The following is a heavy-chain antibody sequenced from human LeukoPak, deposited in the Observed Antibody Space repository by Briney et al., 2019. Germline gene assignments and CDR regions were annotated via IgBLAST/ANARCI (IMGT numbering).Heavy chain of an antibody. V-gene: IGHV3-23*01. CDR2: ILPSGGEI. CDR1: GFTFSTFA. J-gene: IGHJ5*02. CDR3: AKGPSYYYGSGSPFDP. D-gene: IGHD3-10*01. Sequence: GGSLRLSSAASGFTFSTFAMIWVGQRPGPGLEWVSSILPSGGEIHYADSVRVRFTISRDNSKSTLSLQMNSLRAEDTAVYYCAKGPSYYYGSGSPFDPWGQGNLVTVSS.